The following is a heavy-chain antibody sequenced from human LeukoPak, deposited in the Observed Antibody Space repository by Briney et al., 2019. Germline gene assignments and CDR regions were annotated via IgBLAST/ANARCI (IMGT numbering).Heavy chain of an antibody. Sequence: SETLSLICTVSRGSISSSVYYWGWIRQPPGKGLEWIGRIYPSGNTNYNPSLKSRVTLSVDTSKTQFSLRLSSVTAADTAVYYCAREDSGSYYNYYYFYMDVWGKGTTVTISS. D-gene: IGHD3-10*01. CDR3: AREDSGSYYNYYYFYMDV. CDR1: RGSISSSVYY. CDR2: IYPSGNT. V-gene: IGHV4-39*07. J-gene: IGHJ6*03.